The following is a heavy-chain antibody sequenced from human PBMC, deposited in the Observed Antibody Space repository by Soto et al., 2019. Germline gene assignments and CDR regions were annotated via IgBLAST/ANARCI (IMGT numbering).Heavy chain of an antibody. D-gene: IGHD2-8*02. V-gene: IGHV4-59*11. CDR3: ARLVRSLHFDY. CDR2: MFYSGST. CDR1: GGSTSSHY. J-gene: IGHJ4*02. Sequence: SETLSLTCTVSGGSTSSHYWSWIRQPPGKGLEWIGHMFYSGSTNYNPSLKSRVTISGDTSKNQFSLKLSSVTAADTAVYYCARLVRSLHFDYWGQGTPVTVSS.